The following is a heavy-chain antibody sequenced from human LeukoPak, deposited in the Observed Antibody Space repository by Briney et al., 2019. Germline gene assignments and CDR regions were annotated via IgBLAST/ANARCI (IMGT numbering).Heavy chain of an antibody. V-gene: IGHV3-30*18. CDR3: AKASLRYFDWDAFDI. Sequence: GGSLRLSCAASGFTFSSYGMHWVRQAPGKGLEWVAVISYDGSNKYYADSVKGRFTISRDNSKSTLYLQMNSLRAEDTAVYYCAKASLRYFDWDAFDIWGQGTMVTVSS. CDR1: GFTFSSYG. J-gene: IGHJ3*02. CDR2: ISYDGSNK. D-gene: IGHD3-9*01.